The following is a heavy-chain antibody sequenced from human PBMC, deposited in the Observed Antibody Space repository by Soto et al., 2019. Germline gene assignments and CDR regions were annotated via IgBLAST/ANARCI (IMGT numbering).Heavy chain of an antibody. Sequence: SETLSLTCIVSGGSISSYYWSWIRQPPGKGLEWIGYIYYSGSTKYNPSIKSRVTISVDTSKNQFSLKLNSVSAADTAVYYCARGSSESPRRWFDPWGQGTLVTVSS. J-gene: IGHJ5*02. CDR1: GGSISSYY. D-gene: IGHD2-2*01. CDR3: ARGSSESPRRWFDP. V-gene: IGHV4-59*12. CDR2: IYYSGST.